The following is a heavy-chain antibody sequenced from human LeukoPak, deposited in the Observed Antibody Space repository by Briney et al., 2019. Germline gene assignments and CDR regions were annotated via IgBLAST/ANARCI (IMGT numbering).Heavy chain of an antibody. V-gene: IGHV5-51*01. D-gene: IGHD2-15*01. J-gene: IGHJ6*02. CDR3: ARLSCSGGSCYSSVGYYYYGMDV. CDR1: GYSFTSYW. CDR2: IYPGDSDT. Sequence: GESLKISCKGSGYSFTSYWIGWVRQMPGKGLEWMGIIYPGDSDTRYSPSFQGQVTISADKSISTAYLQWSSLKASDTAMYYCARLSCSGGSCYSSVGYYYYGMDVWGQGTTVTVSS.